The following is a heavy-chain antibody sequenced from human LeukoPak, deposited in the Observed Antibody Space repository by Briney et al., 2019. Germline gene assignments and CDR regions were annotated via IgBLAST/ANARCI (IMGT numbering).Heavy chain of an antibody. J-gene: IGHJ4*02. CDR3: AKYGHSPYFDD. D-gene: IGHD4-17*01. CDR1: GYTFTAYY. V-gene: IGHV1-2*02. Sequence: ASVKVSCKASGYTFTAYYMHWVRQAPGQGLEWVGWINPHTGGTNYAQKFQGRVTMTRDTSISTAYMELSSLISEDTAVYYCAKYGHSPYFDDWGQGTLVTVSS. CDR2: INPHTGGT.